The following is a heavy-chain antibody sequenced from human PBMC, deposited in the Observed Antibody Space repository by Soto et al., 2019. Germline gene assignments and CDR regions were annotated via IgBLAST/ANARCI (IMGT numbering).Heavy chain of an antibody. D-gene: IGHD1-26*01. CDR1: GFSLSTSKVG. Sequence: QITLKESGPTLVKPTQTLTLTCTFSGFSLSTSKVGVGWIRQPPGRALEWLALIYWDDVKDYSPSLKSRLTXTXXTSQNQVHLTVTNVDPVDTATHYCAHRLTPGSYHFWGQGPLVTVSS. V-gene: IGHV2-5*02. CDR3: AHRLTPGSYHF. J-gene: IGHJ4*02. CDR2: IYWDDVK.